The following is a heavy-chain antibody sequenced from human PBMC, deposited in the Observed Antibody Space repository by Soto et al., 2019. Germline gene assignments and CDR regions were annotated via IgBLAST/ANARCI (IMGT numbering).Heavy chain of an antibody. J-gene: IGHJ5*02. CDR2: INAGNGNT. Sequence: ASVKVSCKASGDTFTSYAMHWVRQAPGQRLEWMGWINAGNGNTNYAQKLQGRVTMTTDTSTSTAYMELRSLRSDDTAVYYCARNLAAAGPRSWFDPWGQGTLVTVSS. CDR3: ARNLAAAGPRSWFDP. V-gene: IGHV1-3*01. D-gene: IGHD6-13*01. CDR1: GDTFTSYA.